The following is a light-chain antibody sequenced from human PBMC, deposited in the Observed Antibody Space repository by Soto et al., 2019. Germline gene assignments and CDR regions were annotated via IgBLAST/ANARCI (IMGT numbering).Light chain of an antibody. CDR1: QIVLYSSTNKNY. CDR3: QQYYTTPWT. J-gene: IGKJ1*01. V-gene: IGKV4-1*01. CDR2: WAS. Sequence: DIVMTQSPDSLAVSLGERATINFKSIQIVLYSSTNKNYLAWYQQKPGQPPKALIYWASTRESGVPDRFSGSGSGTDFTLTISSLQAEDVAVYYCQQYYTTPWTFGQGTQGGYQ.